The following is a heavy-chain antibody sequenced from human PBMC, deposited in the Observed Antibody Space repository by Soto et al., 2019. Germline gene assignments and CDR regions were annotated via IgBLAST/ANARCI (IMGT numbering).Heavy chain of an antibody. Sequence: QVQLVQSGAEVKKPGSSVKVSCKASGGTFSSYAISWVRQAPGQGLEWMGGIIPIFGTANYAQKFQGRVTSTADESTSTAYMELSSLRSEDTAVYYCATEGADYYDSSGPRPFDYWGQGTLVNVSS. CDR2: IIPIFGTA. D-gene: IGHD3-22*01. J-gene: IGHJ4*02. V-gene: IGHV1-69*12. CDR1: GGTFSSYA. CDR3: ATEGADYYDSSGPRPFDY.